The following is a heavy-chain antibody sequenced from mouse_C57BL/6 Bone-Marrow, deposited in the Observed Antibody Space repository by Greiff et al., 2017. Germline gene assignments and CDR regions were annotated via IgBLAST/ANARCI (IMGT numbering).Heavy chain of an antibody. V-gene: IGHV5-4*01. CDR3: AREDYGSRG. J-gene: IGHJ2*01. D-gene: IGHD1-1*01. CDR2: ISDGGSYT. CDR1: GFTFSSYA. Sequence: DVHLVESGGGLVKPGGSLKLSCAASGFTFSSYAMSWVRQTPEKRLEWVATISDGGSYTYYPDNVKGRFTISRDNAKNNLYLQMSHLKSEDTAMYYCAREDYGSRGGGQGTTLTVSS.